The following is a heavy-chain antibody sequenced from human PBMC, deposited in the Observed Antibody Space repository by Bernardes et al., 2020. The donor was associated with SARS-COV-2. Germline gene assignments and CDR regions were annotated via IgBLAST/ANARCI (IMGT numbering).Heavy chain of an antibody. Sequence: GGSLRLSCSASGFTFSSHWMHWVRQAPGKGLLWVSRIKSDGSDTTYADSVKGRFTISRDNSKNTLYLQMNSLRAEDTAVYYCASGSVAGPYYYYGMDVWGQETTVTVSS. CDR2: IKSDGSDT. V-gene: IGHV3-74*01. D-gene: IGHD6-19*01. CDR1: GFTFSSHW. CDR3: ASGSVAGPYYYYGMDV. J-gene: IGHJ6*02.